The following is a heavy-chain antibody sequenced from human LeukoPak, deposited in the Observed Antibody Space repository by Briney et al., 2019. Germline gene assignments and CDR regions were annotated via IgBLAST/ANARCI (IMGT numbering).Heavy chain of an antibody. CDR2: ISSSSSTI. D-gene: IGHD6-13*01. V-gene: IGHV3-48*01. Sequence: GGSLRLSCAASGFTVSSNYMSWVRQAPGKGLEWVSYISSSSSTIYYADSVKGRFTISRDNGKNSLYLQMNSLRAEDTAVYYCASQLGDASDIWGQGTMVTVSS. CDR1: GFTVSSNY. J-gene: IGHJ3*02. CDR3: ASQLGDASDI.